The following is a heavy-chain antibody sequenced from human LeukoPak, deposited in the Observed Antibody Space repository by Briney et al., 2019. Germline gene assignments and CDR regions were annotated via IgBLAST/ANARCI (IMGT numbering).Heavy chain of an antibody. CDR2: ISSSSSYI. D-gene: IGHD6-13*01. CDR3: ARTAAAVYDAFDI. J-gene: IGHJ3*02. Sequence: GGSLRLSCAASGFTFSSYSMNWVRQAPGKGLEWVSSISSSSSYIYYADSVKGRFTISRDKAKNSLYLQVNSLRAEDTAVYYCARTAAAVYDAFDIWGQGTMVTVSS. V-gene: IGHV3-21*01. CDR1: GFTFSSYS.